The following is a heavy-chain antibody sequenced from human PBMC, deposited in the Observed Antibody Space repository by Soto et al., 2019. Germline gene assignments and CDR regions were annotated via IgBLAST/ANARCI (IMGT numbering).Heavy chain of an antibody. D-gene: IGHD3-10*01. CDR2: IIPIVGKP. Sequence: QVQLVQSGAEVKKPGSSVKVSCKASGGTFSSYTFSWVRQAPGQGLEWMGRIIPIVGKPNYAQKFQGRVTTTANNSTSTDYMELSSLRSEDTAVYYCARAYGSGSYRHFDYWCQGTLVTVSS. CDR1: GGTFSSYT. CDR3: ARAYGSGSYRHFDY. J-gene: IGHJ4*02. V-gene: IGHV1-69*08.